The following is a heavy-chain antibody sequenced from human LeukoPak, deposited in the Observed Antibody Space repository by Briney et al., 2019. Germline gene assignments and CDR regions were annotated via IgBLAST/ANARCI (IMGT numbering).Heavy chain of an antibody. CDR3: ARWGSGTSFES. V-gene: IGHV4-38-2*01. D-gene: IGHD3-16*01. J-gene: IGHJ4*02. CDR1: GYSISSGFH. Sequence: PSETLSLTCVVSGYSISSGFHWGWIRQPPGKGLEWIGSMYHSGTTYYNPSLKSRVTISLDTSKNQFSLKLSSVPAADTAVFYCARWGSGTSFESWGQGTLVTVSS. CDR2: MYHSGTT.